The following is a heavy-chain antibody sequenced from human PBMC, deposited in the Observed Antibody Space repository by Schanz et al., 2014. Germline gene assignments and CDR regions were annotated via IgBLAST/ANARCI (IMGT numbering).Heavy chain of an antibody. D-gene: IGHD5-12*01. CDR3: AKGFGGYDLVLDY. J-gene: IGHJ4*02. Sequence: EVQLVESGGGLVQPGGSLRVSCAASGFTFSNFGMNWVRQAPGKGLEWVSYMSSSTSTIYYADSVKGRFTISRENAKNTLSLQMNSLRAEDTAVYYCAKGFGGYDLVLDYWGQGTLVTVSS. CDR2: MSSSTSTI. CDR1: GFTFSNFG. V-gene: IGHV3-48*01.